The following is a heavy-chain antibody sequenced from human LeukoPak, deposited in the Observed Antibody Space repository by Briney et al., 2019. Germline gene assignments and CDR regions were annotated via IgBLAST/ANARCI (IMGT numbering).Heavy chain of an antibody. J-gene: IGHJ4*02. CDR1: EFIFSGYW. CDR3: ARDGFVGAADY. Sequence: PGGSLRLSCAAAEFIFSGYWMNWVRQAPGKGLEWVANIKQDGSEKQYVDSVRGSSTISGDNAKNSLYLQMNSLRVEDTAVYYCARDGFVGAADYWGQGTLVTVSS. D-gene: IGHD6-13*01. CDR2: IKQDGSEK. V-gene: IGHV3-7*01.